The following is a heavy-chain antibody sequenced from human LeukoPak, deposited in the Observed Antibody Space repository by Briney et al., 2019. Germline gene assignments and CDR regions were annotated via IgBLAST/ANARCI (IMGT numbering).Heavy chain of an antibody. CDR3: ARGLERRGDAFDI. V-gene: IGHV1-18*04. CDR2: ISAYNGNT. D-gene: IGHD1-1*01. J-gene: IGHJ3*02. Sequence: ASVKVSCKASGYTFTGYYMHWVRQAPGQGLEWMGWISAYNGNTNYAQKLQGRVTMTTDTSTSTAYMELRSLRSDDTAVYYCARGLERRGDAFDIWGQGTMVTVSS. CDR1: GYTFTGYY.